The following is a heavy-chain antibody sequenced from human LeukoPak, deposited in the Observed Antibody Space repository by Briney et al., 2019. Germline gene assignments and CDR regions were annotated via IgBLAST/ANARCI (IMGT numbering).Heavy chain of an antibody. CDR1: GFTFSIYA. D-gene: IGHD4-17*01. Sequence: GGSLRLSCAASGFTFSIYAMSWVRQAPGKGLELVSGIRGNGDSTYYADSVKGRFTISRDNSKNTLYLQMNSLRAEDTAVYYCAKGSHEYGEYTRWDYGMDVWGQGTTVTVSS. CDR3: AKGSHEYGEYTRWDYGMDV. J-gene: IGHJ6*02. CDR2: IRGNGDST. V-gene: IGHV3-23*01.